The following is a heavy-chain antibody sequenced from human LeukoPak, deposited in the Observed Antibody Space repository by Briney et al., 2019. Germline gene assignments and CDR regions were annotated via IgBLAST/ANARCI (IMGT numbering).Heavy chain of an antibody. CDR2: INPNSGGT. Sequence: GASVKVSCKASGYSFSSYGVSWVRQAPGQGLEWMGWINPNSGGTDYAQEFQGRVTMTRDTSISTAYMELSRLRSDDTAVYYCARDRGRSTGTFGYWGQGTLVTVSS. V-gene: IGHV1-2*02. D-gene: IGHD3-9*01. CDR3: ARDRGRSTGTFGY. CDR1: GYSFSSYG. J-gene: IGHJ4*02.